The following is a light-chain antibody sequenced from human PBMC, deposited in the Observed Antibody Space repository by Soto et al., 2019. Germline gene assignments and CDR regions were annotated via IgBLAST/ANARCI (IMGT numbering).Light chain of an antibody. Sequence: EIVLTQSPATLSLSPGERATLSCRASQSVSSYLAWYQQKPGQAPRLLIYDASNRATGIPARFSGSGSGTDFTLTISSLEPXXXXXXXXXXXXNWPITFGQGTRLEIK. CDR2: DAS. J-gene: IGKJ5*01. CDR1: QSVSSY. CDR3: XXXXNWPIT. V-gene: IGKV3-11*01.